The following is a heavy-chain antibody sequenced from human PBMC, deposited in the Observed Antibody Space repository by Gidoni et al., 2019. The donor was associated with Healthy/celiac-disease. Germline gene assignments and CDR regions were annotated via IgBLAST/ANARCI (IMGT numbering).Heavy chain of an antibody. J-gene: IGHJ4*02. D-gene: IGHD6-19*01. Sequence: EVQLVESGGGLVQPGGSLRLSCAASGFTFSSYWMHWVRQAPGKGLVWVSRINSDGSSTSYADSVKGRFTSSRDNAKNTLYLQMNSLRAEDTAVYYCARDAQWLDPLDYWGQGTLVTVSS. CDR3: ARDAQWLDPLDY. CDR2: INSDGSST. CDR1: GFTFSSYW. V-gene: IGHV3-74*01.